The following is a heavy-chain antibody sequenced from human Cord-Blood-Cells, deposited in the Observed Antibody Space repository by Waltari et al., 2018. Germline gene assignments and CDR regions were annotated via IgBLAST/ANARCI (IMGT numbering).Heavy chain of an antibody. J-gene: IGHJ6*02. D-gene: IGHD2-21*01. V-gene: IGHV1-69*06. CDR3: ARDYCGGDCYYYYYYGMDV. CDR1: GGTFSSYA. CDR2: IIPSLCTA. Sequence: HVQLVQSGGEWKKPGCSGKVPYTASGGTFSSYAISWVRPSPGHGPEWVGGIIPSLCTANYAQKFQGRGTITADKSTSTAYMELSSLRSEDTAVYYCARDYCGGDCYYYYYYGMDVWGQGTTVTVSS.